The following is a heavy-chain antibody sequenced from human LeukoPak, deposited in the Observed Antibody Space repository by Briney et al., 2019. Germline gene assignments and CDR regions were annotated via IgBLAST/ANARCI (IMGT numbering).Heavy chain of an antibody. D-gene: IGHD3-10*01. V-gene: IGHV3-30*18. CDR3: AKGLLVGSGLWFGELGY. CDR2: ISYDGSNK. J-gene: IGHJ4*02. Sequence: GRSLRLSCAASGFIFSSYGMHWVRQAPGKGLEWVAVISYDGSNKYYADSVKGRFTISRDNSKNTLYLQMNSLRAEDTAVYYCAKGLLVGSGLWFGELGYWGQGTLVTVSS. CDR1: GFIFSSYG.